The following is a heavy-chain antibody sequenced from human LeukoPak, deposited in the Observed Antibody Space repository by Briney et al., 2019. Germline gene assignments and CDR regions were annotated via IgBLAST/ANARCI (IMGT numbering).Heavy chain of an antibody. D-gene: IGHD1-14*01. CDR3: ARHGGLTADAFDI. J-gene: IGHJ3*02. CDR1: GYSFTSYW. Sequence: GESLKISCKGSGYSFTSYWVGWERQMPGKGLEWMGIIYSGDSDTRYSPSFQAQVTISADKSISTAYLQWSSLKASDTAMYYCARHGGLTADAFDIWGQGTMVTVSS. CDR2: IYSGDSDT. V-gene: IGHV5-51*01.